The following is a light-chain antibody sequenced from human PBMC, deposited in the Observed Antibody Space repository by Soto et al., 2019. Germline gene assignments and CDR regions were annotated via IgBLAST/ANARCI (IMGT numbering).Light chain of an antibody. Sequence: QAVVTQPPSVSGAPGQRVTISCTGSSSNIGAGYDVHWYQKLPGTAPKLLIYGNSNRPSGVPDRFSGSKSGTSASLAITGLQAEDEADYYCQSYDSSLSVVVFGGGTKVTVL. J-gene: IGLJ2*01. CDR2: GNS. CDR3: QSYDSSLSVVV. V-gene: IGLV1-40*01. CDR1: SSNIGAGYD.